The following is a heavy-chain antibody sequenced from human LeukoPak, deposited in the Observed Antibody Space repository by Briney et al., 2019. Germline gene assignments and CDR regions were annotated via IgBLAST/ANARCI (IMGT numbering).Heavy chain of an antibody. J-gene: IGHJ4*02. CDR3: ARDHDYGDYGTYEDY. V-gene: IGHV6-1*01. CDR1: GDSVSRNSVA. Sequence: SQTLSLTCAVSGDSVSRNSVAWNWIRQSPSRGLEWLGRTYYRSKWYNDYAVSVKSRITINPDTSKNQFSLQLNSVTPEDTAVYYCARDHDYGDYGTYEDYWGQGTLVTVSS. D-gene: IGHD4-17*01. CDR2: TYYRSKWYN.